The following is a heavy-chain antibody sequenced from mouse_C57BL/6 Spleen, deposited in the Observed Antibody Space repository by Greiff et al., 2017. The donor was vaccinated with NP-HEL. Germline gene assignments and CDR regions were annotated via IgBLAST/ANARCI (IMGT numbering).Heavy chain of an antibody. CDR1: GYTFTSYW. CDR2: INPSSGYT. J-gene: IGHJ4*01. CDR3: ARSDAMDY. Sequence: VQLQQSGAELAKPGASVKLSCKASGYTFTSYWLHWVKQRPGQGLEWIGYINPSSGYTKYNQKFKDKATLTADKSSNTAYMQMSSLTYEDSAVYYCARSDAMDYWGQGTSVTVSS. V-gene: IGHV1-7*01.